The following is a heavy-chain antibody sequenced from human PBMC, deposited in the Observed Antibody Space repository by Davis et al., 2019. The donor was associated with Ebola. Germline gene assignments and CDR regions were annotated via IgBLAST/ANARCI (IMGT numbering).Heavy chain of an antibody. D-gene: IGHD3-22*01. V-gene: IGHV1-18*04. CDR1: GYTFPSYG. CDR2: ISAYNGNT. J-gene: IGHJ4*02. CDR3: ARDGPLSITIIVVAHGGYFDY. Sequence: SVKVSCKASGYTFPSYGISWVRQAPGQGLEWMGWISAYNGNTNYAQKLQGRVTMTRDTSTSTVYMELSSLRSEDTAVYYCARDGPLSITIIVVAHGGYFDYWGKGTVVTVSS.